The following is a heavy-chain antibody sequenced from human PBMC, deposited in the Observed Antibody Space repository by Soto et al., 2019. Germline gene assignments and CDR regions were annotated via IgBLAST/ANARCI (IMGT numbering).Heavy chain of an antibody. CDR2: ISYDGSQA. CDR3: AKDSVEYTTAPPFDY. V-gene: IGHV3-30*18. J-gene: IGHJ4*02. CDR1: GFTFSDYG. Sequence: PGGSLRLSCAASGFTFSDYGIHWVRQAPGKGLDWVAVISYDGSQAYYADSVKGRFTISRDNSKNTLYLQLNRLRDEDTAVDYCAKDSVEYTTAPPFDYWGQGALVTVSS. D-gene: IGHD1-1*01.